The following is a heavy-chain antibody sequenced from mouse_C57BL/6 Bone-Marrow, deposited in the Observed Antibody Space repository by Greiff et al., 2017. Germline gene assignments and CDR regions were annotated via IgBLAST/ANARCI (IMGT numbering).Heavy chain of an antibody. V-gene: IGHV1-64*01. Sequence: QVQLQQPGAELVKPGASVKLSCKASGYTFTSYWMHWVKQRPGQGLEWIGMIHPNSGSTNYNEKFKSKATLTVDKSSSTAYMQLSSLTSEDSAVYYCARRISGITTVVAPRAMDYWGQGTSVTVSS. CDR2: IHPNSGST. D-gene: IGHD1-1*01. CDR1: GYTFTSYW. J-gene: IGHJ4*01. CDR3: ARRISGITTVVAPRAMDY.